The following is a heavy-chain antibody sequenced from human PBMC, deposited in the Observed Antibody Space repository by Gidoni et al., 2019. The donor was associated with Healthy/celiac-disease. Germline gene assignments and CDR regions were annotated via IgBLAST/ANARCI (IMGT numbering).Heavy chain of an antibody. D-gene: IGHD2-21*02. Sequence: EVQLVESGGGLVQPGGSLRLSCAASGFTFSSYWKSWVRQAPGKGLEWVGNIKEGGNEKDYVDSVKGRITISRDKAKNSLYLQMNSLRAEDTAVYYCAGIYCGGDCSDYWFDPWGQGTLVTVSS. CDR3: AGIYCGGDCSDYWFDP. V-gene: IGHV3-7*01. J-gene: IGHJ5*02. CDR1: GFTFSSYW. CDR2: IKEGGNEK.